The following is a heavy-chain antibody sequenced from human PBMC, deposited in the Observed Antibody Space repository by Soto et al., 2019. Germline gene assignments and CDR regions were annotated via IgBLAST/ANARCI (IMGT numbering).Heavy chain of an antibody. J-gene: IGHJ3*02. Sequence: GESLKISCKGSGYSFTSYWISWVRQMPGKGLEWMGRIDPSDSYTNYSPSFQGHVTISADKSISTAYLQWSSLKASDTAMYYCARFLTGYPSSSDIWGQGTMVTVSS. CDR2: IDPSDSYT. CDR1: GYSFTSYW. CDR3: ARFLTGYPSSSDI. D-gene: IGHD2-2*01. V-gene: IGHV5-10-1*01.